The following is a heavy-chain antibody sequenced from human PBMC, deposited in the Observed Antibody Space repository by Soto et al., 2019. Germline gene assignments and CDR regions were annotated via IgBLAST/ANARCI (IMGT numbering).Heavy chain of an antibody. CDR2: ISNYNGKT. CDR3: ARVQYYDIWTGSSHSIDV. CDR1: GYTFTNYG. V-gene: IGHV1-18*01. D-gene: IGHD3-9*01. J-gene: IGHJ6*02. Sequence: ASVKVSCKASGYTFTNYGITWVRQAPGQGLEWMGWISNYNGKTNYAQILQGRVTMTTDTSTRTAYMELTSLRSDDTATYYCARVQYYDIWTGSSHSIDVWGQGTTVTVSS.